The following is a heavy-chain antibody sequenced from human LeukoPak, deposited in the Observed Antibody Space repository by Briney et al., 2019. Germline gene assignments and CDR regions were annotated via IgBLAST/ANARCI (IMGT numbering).Heavy chain of an antibody. Sequence: TGGSLRLSCAASGYAFSNYGMNWVRQASGKGLEWVSSISSSSSYIYYADSVKGRFTISRDNAKNSLYLQMNSLRAEDTAVYSCARDLSRGLFDYWGQGTLVTVSS. J-gene: IGHJ4*02. CDR3: ARDLSRGLFDY. V-gene: IGHV3-21*01. CDR2: ISSSSSYI. CDR1: GYAFSNYG. D-gene: IGHD2-15*01.